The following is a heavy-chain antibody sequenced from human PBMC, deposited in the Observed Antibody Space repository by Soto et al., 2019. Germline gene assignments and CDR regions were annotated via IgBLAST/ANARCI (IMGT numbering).Heavy chain of an antibody. Sequence: GEALKISCKGSGYSFTSYWIGWVRQMPGKGLECMGIIYPGDSDTRYSPSFQGQVTISADKAISTAYLQWSSLKASDTAMYYCARTAAAGKYYYGMDVWGQGTTVTVSS. V-gene: IGHV5-51*01. D-gene: IGHD6-13*01. CDR1: GYSFTSYW. CDR2: IYPGDSDT. J-gene: IGHJ6*02. CDR3: ARTAAAGKYYYGMDV.